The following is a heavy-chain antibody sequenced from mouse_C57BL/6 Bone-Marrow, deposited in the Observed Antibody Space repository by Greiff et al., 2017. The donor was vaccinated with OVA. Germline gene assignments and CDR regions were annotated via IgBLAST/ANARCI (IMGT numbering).Heavy chain of an antibody. Sequence: QVQLKQSGAELVRPGASVKLSCKASGYTFTSYGISWVKQRTGQGLEWIGEIYPRSGNTYYNEKFKGKATLTADKSSSTAYMELRILTSDDSAVYFCARRDGYGSSYWFAYWGQGTLVTVSA. CDR3: ARRDGYGSSYWFAY. D-gene: IGHD1-1*01. J-gene: IGHJ3*01. V-gene: IGHV1-81*01. CDR1: GYTFTSYG. CDR2: IYPRSGNT.